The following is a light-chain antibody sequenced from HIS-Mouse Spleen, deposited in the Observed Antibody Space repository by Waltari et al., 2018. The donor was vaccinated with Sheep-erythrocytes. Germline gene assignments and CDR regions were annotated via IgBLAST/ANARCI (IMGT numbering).Light chain of an antibody. CDR1: SSDVGSYNL. Sequence: LTQPASLPGQSITISCTGTSSDVGSYNLVSWYQQHPGKAPKLMIYEGSKRPSGVSNRFSGHKSGNTASLTISGLQAEDEADYYCCSYAGSSTWVFGGGTQLTVL. CDR3: CSYAGSSTWV. V-gene: IGLV2-23*01. CDR2: EGS. J-gene: IGLJ3*02.